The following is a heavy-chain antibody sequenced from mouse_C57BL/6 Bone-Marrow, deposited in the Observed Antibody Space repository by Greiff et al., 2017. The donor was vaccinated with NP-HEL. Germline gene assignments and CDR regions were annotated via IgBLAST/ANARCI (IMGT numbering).Heavy chain of an antibody. J-gene: IGHJ2*01. CDR1: GYTFTSYW. Sequence: QVQLQQPGAELVKPGASVKLSCKASGYTFTSYWMQWVKQRPGQGLEWIGEIDPSDSYTNYNQKFKGKATLTVDTSSSTAYMQLSSLTSEDSAVYYCARSRATGNYFDYWGQGTTLTVSS. D-gene: IGHD3-1*01. V-gene: IGHV1-50*01. CDR3: ARSRATGNYFDY. CDR2: IDPSDSYT.